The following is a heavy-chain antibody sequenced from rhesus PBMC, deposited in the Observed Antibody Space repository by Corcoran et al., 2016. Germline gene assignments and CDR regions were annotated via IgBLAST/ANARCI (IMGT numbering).Heavy chain of an antibody. D-gene: IGHD6-31*01. CDR3: GMSSGNYYFNN. J-gene: IGHJ4*01. Sequence: QVQLQGSGPGLVKPSETLSLTCAVSGASISTNWWNWIRPSPGKGLEWIGEISGSGITKYNPDLKSRVTFSKDASKNQVSLNLRSVTAADTAVYYCGMSSGNYYFNNWGQGVLVTVSS. CDR2: ISGSGIT. CDR1: GASISTNW. V-gene: IGHV4-80*01.